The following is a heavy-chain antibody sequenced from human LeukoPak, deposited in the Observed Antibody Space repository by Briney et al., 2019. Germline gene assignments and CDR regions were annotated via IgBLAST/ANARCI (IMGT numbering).Heavy chain of an antibody. Sequence: GESLKISCKGSGYSVTSYWIGWVRQMPGKGLEWMGIIYPGDSDTRYSPSFQGQVTISADKSISTAYLQWSSLKASDTAMYYCARGQVRGSYYLVRFDYWGQGTLVTVSS. CDR1: GYSVTSYW. CDR2: IYPGDSDT. D-gene: IGHD3-10*01. V-gene: IGHV5-51*01. J-gene: IGHJ4*02. CDR3: ARGQVRGSYYLVRFDY.